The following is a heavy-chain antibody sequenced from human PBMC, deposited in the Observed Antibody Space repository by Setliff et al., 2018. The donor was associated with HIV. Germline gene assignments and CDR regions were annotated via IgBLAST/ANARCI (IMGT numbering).Heavy chain of an antibody. CDR2: ISPNNFNT. D-gene: IGHD3-22*01. Sequence: GASVKVSCKTSGYTFDGHYLHWVRQAPGQGLELMGRISPNNFNTQYAKNFQGRVTMTWDTSTSTGYMEVYRLRSDDTAVYFCARSCRSSGYCHFDYWGQGTLVTVSS. CDR3: ARSCRSSGYCHFDY. CDR1: GYTFDGHY. J-gene: IGHJ4*02. V-gene: IGHV1-2*06.